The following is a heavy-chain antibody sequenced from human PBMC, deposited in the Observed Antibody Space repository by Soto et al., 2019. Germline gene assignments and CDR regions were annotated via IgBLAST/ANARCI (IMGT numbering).Heavy chain of an antibody. J-gene: IGHJ3*02. V-gene: IGHV3-23*01. CDR3: AKGYYYDSSRYYPHGAFDI. CDR1: GFTFSSYA. Sequence: GGSLRLSCAASGFTFSSYAMSWVRQAPGQXLEWVSSVSASGGSTYYADSVKGRFSISRDNSKNTLYLQMNSLRGEDTAVYYCAKGYYYDSSRYYPHGAFDIWGQGTMVTVSS. CDR2: VSASGGST. D-gene: IGHD3-22*01.